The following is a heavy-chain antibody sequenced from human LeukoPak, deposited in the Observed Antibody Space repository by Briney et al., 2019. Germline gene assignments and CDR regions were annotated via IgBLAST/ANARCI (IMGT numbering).Heavy chain of an antibody. CDR2: ISGSGCST. Sequence: PGGSLRLSCAASGFTFSSYAMSWVRQAPGKGLEWVSAISGSGCSTYYADSVKGRFTISRDNSKNTLYLQMNSLRAEDKAVYYCAAVWGVMGYWGQGTLVTVSS. J-gene: IGHJ4*02. V-gene: IGHV3-23*01. CDR1: GFTFSSYA. CDR3: AAVWGVMGY. D-gene: IGHD3-10*02.